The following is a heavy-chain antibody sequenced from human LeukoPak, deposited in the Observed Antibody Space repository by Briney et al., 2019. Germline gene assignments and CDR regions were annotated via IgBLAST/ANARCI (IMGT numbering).Heavy chain of an antibody. CDR3: ARHDILTGYYGDY. D-gene: IGHD3-9*01. Sequence: GGSLRLSCAASGFTFSDYYMSWIRQAPGKGLEWVSYISSSSSYTNYADSVKGRFTISRDNAKNSLYLQMNSLRAEDTAVYYCARHDILTGYYGDYWGQGALVTVSS. CDR2: ISSSSSYT. V-gene: IGHV3-11*06. J-gene: IGHJ4*02. CDR1: GFTFSDYY.